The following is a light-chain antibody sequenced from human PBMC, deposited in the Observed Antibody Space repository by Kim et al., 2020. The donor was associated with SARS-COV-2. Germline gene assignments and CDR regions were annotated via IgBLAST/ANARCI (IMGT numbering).Light chain of an antibody. Sequence: SPGERATRSCRASQSVSSSYLAWYQQKPGQAPRLLIYGASSRATGIPDRFSGSGSGTDFTLTISRLEPEDFAVYYCQQYGSSPGTFGQGTKVDIK. CDR1: QSVSSSY. CDR2: GAS. J-gene: IGKJ1*01. CDR3: QQYGSSPGT. V-gene: IGKV3-20*01.